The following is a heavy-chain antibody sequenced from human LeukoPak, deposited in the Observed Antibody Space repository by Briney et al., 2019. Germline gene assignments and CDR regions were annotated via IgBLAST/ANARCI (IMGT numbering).Heavy chain of an antibody. J-gene: IGHJ4*02. D-gene: IGHD3-10*01. Sequence: PSETLSLTCRVSGASISDSYWSWIRQPPGKGLEWIGCISNSGSTTYNPFLKSRVTISRDTSKSQFTLKLSSVTATDTAVYYCARRGYFDSWGRGTLVTVSS. CDR2: ISNSGST. V-gene: IGHV4-59*08. CDR1: GASISDSY. CDR3: ARRGYFDS.